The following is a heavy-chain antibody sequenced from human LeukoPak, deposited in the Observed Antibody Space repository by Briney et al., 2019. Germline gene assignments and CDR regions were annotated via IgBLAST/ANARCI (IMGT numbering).Heavy chain of an antibody. CDR2: INHSGST. CDR3: ARRRYDASGYYPSRGRYFDY. D-gene: IGHD3-22*01. V-gene: IGHV4-34*01. Sequence: SETLSLTCAVYGGSFSGYYWSWIRQPPEKGLEWIGEINHSGSTNYNPSLKSRVTISVDTSKNQFSLKLSSVTAADTAVYYCARRRYDASGYYPSRGRYFDYWGQGTLAPVSS. J-gene: IGHJ4*02. CDR1: GGSFSGYY.